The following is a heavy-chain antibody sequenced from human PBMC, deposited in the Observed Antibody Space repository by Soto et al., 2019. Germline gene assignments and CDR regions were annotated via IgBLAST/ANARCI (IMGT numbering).Heavy chain of an antibody. D-gene: IGHD2-2*01. V-gene: IGHV4-31*11. CDR2: IYYSGNA. CDR1: GGSISSGDYY. CDR3: ARDFSISTSCMRPVCYYYYGMDV. J-gene: IGHJ6*02. Sequence: SETLSLTCAVSGGSISSGDYYWSWIRQTPGKGLEWIGYIYYSGNAYYNPSLKSRVTISIDTSKNQFSLKLSSVTAEDTAVYYCARDFSISTSCMRPVCYYYYGMDVWGQGTTVTVSS.